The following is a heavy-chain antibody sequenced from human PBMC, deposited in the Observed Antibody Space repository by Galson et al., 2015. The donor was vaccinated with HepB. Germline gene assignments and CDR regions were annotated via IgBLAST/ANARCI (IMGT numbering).Heavy chain of an antibody. D-gene: IGHD3-10*01. V-gene: IGHV1-18*01. CDR1: GYTFTSYG. CDR2: ISAYNGNT. J-gene: IGHJ4*02. Sequence: SVKVSCKASGYTFTSYGISWVRQAPGQGLEWMGWISAYNGNTNYAQKLQGRVTMTTDTSTSTAYMELRSLRSDDTAVYYCARESRSMVRGVTTYYFDYWGQGTLVTVSS. CDR3: ARESRSMVRGVTTYYFDY.